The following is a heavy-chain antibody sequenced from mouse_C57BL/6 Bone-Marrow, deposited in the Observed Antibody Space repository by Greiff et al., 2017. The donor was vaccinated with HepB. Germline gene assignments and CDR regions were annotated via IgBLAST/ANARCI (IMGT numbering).Heavy chain of an antibody. V-gene: IGHV14-2*01. Sequence: VQLQQSGAELVKPGASVELSCTASGFNIKDYYMPWVKQRTEQGLEWIGRIDPEDGETKYAPNFQGKATLTADTSSNTAYLQLSSLTSEDTAVYYCARRYYGNSWFAYWGQGTLVTVSA. CDR2: IDPEDGET. CDR1: GFNIKDYY. CDR3: ARRYYGNSWFAY. D-gene: IGHD2-1*01. J-gene: IGHJ3*01.